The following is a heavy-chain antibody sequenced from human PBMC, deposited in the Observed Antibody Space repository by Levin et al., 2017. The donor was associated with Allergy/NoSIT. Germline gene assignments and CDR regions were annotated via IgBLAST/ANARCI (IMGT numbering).Heavy chain of an antibody. J-gene: IGHJ4*02. CDR1: GFTFYSSA. D-gene: IGHD6-19*01. CDR3: AKASEDLADSSGWPIPRHRGCDY. Sequence: LSLPCAASGFTFYSSAMTWVRQAPGRGLEWVSAISGGGGGTYYADSVKSRFTVSRDNSKNTVYLQMNSLRAEDTAVYYCAKASEDLADSSGWPIPRHRGCDYWGQGSLVTVSS. CDR2: ISGGGGGT. V-gene: IGHV3-23*01.